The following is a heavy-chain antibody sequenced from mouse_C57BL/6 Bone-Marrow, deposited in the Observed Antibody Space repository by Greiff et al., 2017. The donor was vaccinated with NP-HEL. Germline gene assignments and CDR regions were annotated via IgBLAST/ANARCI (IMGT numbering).Heavy chain of an antibody. J-gene: IGHJ2*01. CDR2: IYPRSGNT. Sequence: VHLVESGAELARPGASVKLSCKASGYTFTSYGISWVKQRTGQGLEWIGEIYPRSGNTYYNEKLQGKATLTADKSSSTAYMELRILTSEDSAVYFGARWGYYSNYVDYWGQGTTLTVSS. V-gene: IGHV1-81*01. CDR1: GYTFTSYG. D-gene: IGHD2-5*01. CDR3: ARWGYYSNYVDY.